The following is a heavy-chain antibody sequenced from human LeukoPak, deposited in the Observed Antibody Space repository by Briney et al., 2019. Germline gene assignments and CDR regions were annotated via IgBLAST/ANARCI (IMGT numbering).Heavy chain of an antibody. CDR1: GFTFSNYT. CDR3: ARVVVVGMAVAGPLDY. Sequence: GGSLRLSCAASGFTFSNYTMNWVRQAPGKGLEWVSSISSSSSHRYYADSVKGRFTISRDNARDSPYLQMNSLRVEDTAVYYCARVVVVGMAVAGPLDYWGQGTLVTVSS. D-gene: IGHD6-19*01. J-gene: IGHJ4*02. V-gene: IGHV3-21*01. CDR2: ISSSSSHR.